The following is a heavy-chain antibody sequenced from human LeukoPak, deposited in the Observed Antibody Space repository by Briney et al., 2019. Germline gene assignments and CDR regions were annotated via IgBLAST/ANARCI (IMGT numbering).Heavy chain of an antibody. Sequence: GGSLRLSCAASGFTFSSYSMNWVRQAPGKGLEWVSSISSSSSYIYYADSVKGRFTISRDNSKNTLYLQMNSLRAEDTAVYYCAKDSLTMTPWDAFDIWGQGTMVTVSS. CDR2: ISSSSSYI. D-gene: IGHD3-22*01. J-gene: IGHJ3*02. CDR3: AKDSLTMTPWDAFDI. V-gene: IGHV3-21*01. CDR1: GFTFSSYS.